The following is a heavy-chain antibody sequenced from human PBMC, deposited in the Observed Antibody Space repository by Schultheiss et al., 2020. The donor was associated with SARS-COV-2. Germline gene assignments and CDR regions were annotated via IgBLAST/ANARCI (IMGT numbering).Heavy chain of an antibody. CDR2: ISGSGGST. Sequence: GGSLRLSCAASGFTFRSYAMSWVRQVPGKGLEWVSAISGSGGSTYYADSVKGRFTISRDNSKNTLYLQMNSLKTEDTAVYYCTTDGFYEYYWGQGTLVTVSS. D-gene: IGHD3-16*01. V-gene: IGHV3-23*01. J-gene: IGHJ4*02. CDR1: GFTFRSYA. CDR3: TTDGFYEYY.